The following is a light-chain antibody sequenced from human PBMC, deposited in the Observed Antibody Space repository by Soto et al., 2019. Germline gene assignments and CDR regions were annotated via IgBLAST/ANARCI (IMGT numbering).Light chain of an antibody. J-gene: IGKJ5*01. CDR3: QQYDNSLGVT. CDR2: GVF. Sequence: EIVLTQSPGTLSLSPGERATLSCRASQSVSSNYLAWYQQKPGQAPRLLIFGVFRRAAGIPDRFSGSGSGTDFTLTISRLEPEDFAVYYCQQYDNSLGVTFGQGTRLEIK. CDR1: QSVSSNY. V-gene: IGKV3-20*01.